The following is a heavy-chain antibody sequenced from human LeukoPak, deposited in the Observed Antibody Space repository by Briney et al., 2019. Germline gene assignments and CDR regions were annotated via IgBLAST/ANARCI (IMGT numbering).Heavy chain of an antibody. D-gene: IGHD2-15*01. Sequence: GGSLRLSCAASGFTFSSYGMHWVRQAPGKGLEWVAGISYDGSNKYYADSVKGRFTISRDNSKNTLYLQMNSLRAEDTAVYYCAKVGVVAATPFDYWGQGTLVTVSS. CDR3: AKVGVVAATPFDY. CDR2: ISYDGSNK. V-gene: IGHV3-30*18. CDR1: GFTFSSYG. J-gene: IGHJ4*02.